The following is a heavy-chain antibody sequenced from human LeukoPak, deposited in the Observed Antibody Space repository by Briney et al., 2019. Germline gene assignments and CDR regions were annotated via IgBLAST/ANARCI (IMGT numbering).Heavy chain of an antibody. D-gene: IGHD6-13*01. Sequence: GGSLRLSCAASGFTFNSYDMHWVRQAPGKGLEWVAVIWYDGTNKYYADSVKGRFTISRDNSKNTLYLQMNSLRVEDTAVYYCARLRHQGSWYLDYWGQGTLVTVSS. CDR3: ARLRHQGSWYLDY. CDR1: GFTFNSYD. V-gene: IGHV3-33*01. J-gene: IGHJ4*02. CDR2: IWYDGTNK.